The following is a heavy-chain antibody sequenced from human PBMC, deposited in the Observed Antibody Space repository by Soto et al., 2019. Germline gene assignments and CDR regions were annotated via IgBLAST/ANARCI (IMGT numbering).Heavy chain of an antibody. D-gene: IGHD3-22*01. CDR1: GFTFSSYG. J-gene: IGHJ4*02. Sequence: GGSLRLSCAASGFTFSSYGMHWVRQAPGKGLEWVAVIWYDGSNKYYADSVKGRFTISRDNSKNTLYLQMNSLRAEDTAVYYCARDLQGLYDSSGPTLDYWGQGTLVTVSS. V-gene: IGHV3-33*01. CDR3: ARDLQGLYDSSGPTLDY. CDR2: IWYDGSNK.